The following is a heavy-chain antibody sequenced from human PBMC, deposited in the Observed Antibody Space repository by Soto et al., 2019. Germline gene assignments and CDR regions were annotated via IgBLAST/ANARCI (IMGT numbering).Heavy chain of an antibody. CDR2: IIPIFGTA. CDR3: ARDSEKQLVPHYYYYYGMDV. CDR1: GGTFSSYA. J-gene: IGHJ6*02. D-gene: IGHD6-6*01. V-gene: IGHV1-69*13. Sequence: SVKVSCKASGGTFSSYAISWVRQAPGQGLEWMGGIIPIFGTANYAQKFQGRVTITADESTSTAYMELSSLRSEDTAVYYCARDSEKQLVPHYYYYYGMDVWGQGTTVTVSS.